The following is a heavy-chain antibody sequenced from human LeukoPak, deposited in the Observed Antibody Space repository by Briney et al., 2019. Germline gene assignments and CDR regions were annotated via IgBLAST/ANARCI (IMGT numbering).Heavy chain of an antibody. CDR1: GFTFSSYW. CDR3: ASTVTSNKVQH. Sequence: GGSLRLSCAASGFTFSSYWMHWVRQAPGKGLEWVAVISYDGSDKYHADSVKGRFTISRDNSKNTLYLQMNSLRAEDTAVYFCASTVTSNKVQHWGQGTLVTVSS. CDR2: ISYDGSDK. V-gene: IGHV3-30*03. J-gene: IGHJ1*01. D-gene: IGHD4-17*01.